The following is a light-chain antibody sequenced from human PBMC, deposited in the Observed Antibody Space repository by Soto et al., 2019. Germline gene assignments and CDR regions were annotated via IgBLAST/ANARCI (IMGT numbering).Light chain of an antibody. V-gene: IGKV3-15*01. CDR2: GAS. Sequence: ETVMTQSPVTRSVCVWERASVCVRASQSVSIHLAWYQQKPGQAPRLLIYGASTRATGIPARFSGSGSGTEFTITINSLQSEDFAVYYCQQHDNWPRTFGQGTKVDI. CDR1: QSVSIH. J-gene: IGKJ1*01. CDR3: QQHDNWPRT.